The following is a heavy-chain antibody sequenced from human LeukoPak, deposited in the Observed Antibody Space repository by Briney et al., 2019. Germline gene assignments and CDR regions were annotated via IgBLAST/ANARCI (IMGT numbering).Heavy chain of an antibody. J-gene: IGHJ4*02. CDR2: IYPADSHP. CDR3: ARVHYYETSDWGNYFDY. Sequence: GESLKISCKGSGYSFTSYWIGWVRQMPGEGLEWMGIIYPADSHPRYSPSFQGQVTISVDKSISTAYLQWSSPKASDTAMYYCARVHYYETSDWGNYFDYWGQGTLVTVSS. CDR1: GYSFTSYW. D-gene: IGHD3-22*01. V-gene: IGHV5-51*01.